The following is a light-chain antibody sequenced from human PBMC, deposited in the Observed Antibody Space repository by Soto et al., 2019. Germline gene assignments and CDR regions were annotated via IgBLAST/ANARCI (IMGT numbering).Light chain of an antibody. CDR3: VAWDDNLSSRV. V-gene: IGLV1-47*01. CDR1: RSNIGSAI. CDR2: MNN. Sequence: QSVLTQPPSLSGTPGQTVTIYCIGSRSNIGSAIVHWYQQIPGTAPKHLIYMNNQRPSGVPDRFSGSKSGTSASLVITGLRPEDEADYYCVAWDDNLSSRVFGGGTKLTVL. J-gene: IGLJ3*02.